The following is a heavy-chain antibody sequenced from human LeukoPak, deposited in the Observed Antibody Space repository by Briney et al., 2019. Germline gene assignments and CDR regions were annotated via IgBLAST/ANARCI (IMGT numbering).Heavy chain of an antibody. CDR3: AARCIYGDYDY. CDR1: GFTFDDYA. V-gene: IGHV3-9*01. CDR2: ISWNSGSI. J-gene: IGHJ4*02. Sequence: PGGSLRLSCAASGFTFDDYAMHWVRQAPGKGLEWVSGISWNSGSIVYADSVKGRFTISRDNAKNSLYLQMNSLRAEDTAFYYCAARCIYGDYDYWGQGTLVTVSS. D-gene: IGHD4-17*01.